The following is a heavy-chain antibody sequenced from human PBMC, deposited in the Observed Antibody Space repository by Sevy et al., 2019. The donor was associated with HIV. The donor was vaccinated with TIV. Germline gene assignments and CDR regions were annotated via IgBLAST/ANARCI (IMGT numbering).Heavy chain of an antibody. J-gene: IGHJ4*02. D-gene: IGHD3-16*01. CDR1: GFTFSANW. CDR2: IKGDGSDK. V-gene: IGHV3-7*01. CDR3: AHETFGRFQS. Sequence: RGSLRLSCAASGFTFSANWMNWVRQAPGKGLEWVANIKGDGSDKHYVDSVEGRFTISRDNAKNLLYLQMNSRRVEDTAVYYCAHETFGRFQSWGQGTLVTVSS.